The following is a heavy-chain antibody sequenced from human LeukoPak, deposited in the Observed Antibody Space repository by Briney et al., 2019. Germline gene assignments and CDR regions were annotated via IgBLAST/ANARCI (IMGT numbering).Heavy chain of an antibody. V-gene: IGHV3-66*01. CDR3: FNYAY. CDR2: IYSDGST. Sequence: GGSLRLSCAASGITVSTNYMSWVRQAPGKGLEWVSVIYSDGSTSYADSVKGRFTLSRDNSKNRVYLQVSSLRVEDTAVSYCFNYAYWGQGTLVTVSS. D-gene: IGHD3-16*01. J-gene: IGHJ4*02. CDR1: GITVSTNY.